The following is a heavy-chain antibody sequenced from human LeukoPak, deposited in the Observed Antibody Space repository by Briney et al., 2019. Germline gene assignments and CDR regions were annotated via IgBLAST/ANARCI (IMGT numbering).Heavy chain of an antibody. V-gene: IGHV3-9*01. J-gene: IGHJ4*02. Sequence: GGSLRLSCAASGFTFDDYAMHWVRQAPGKGLEWVSGISWNSGSIGYADSLKGRFTISRDNAKNSLFLQMNSLRAEDTAVYYCAREALSSVDYWGQGTLVTVSS. CDR1: GFTFDDYA. CDR2: ISWNSGSI. CDR3: AREALSSVDY. D-gene: IGHD2-8*01.